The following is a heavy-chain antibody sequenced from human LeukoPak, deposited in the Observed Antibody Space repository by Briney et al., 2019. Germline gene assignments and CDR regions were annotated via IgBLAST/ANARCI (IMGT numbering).Heavy chain of an antibody. Sequence: PGKSLRLSCAASGFTFSSYEMHWVRQAPGKGLEWVATISYDGSKKKYADSVKGRFTISRDSSKNTLYLQMSGLRGEDTAVYFCARAPWEQTDYYYMDVWGKGTTVTVFS. V-gene: IGHV3-30*03. CDR3: ARAPWEQTDYYYMDV. CDR2: ISYDGSKK. CDR1: GFTFSSYE. J-gene: IGHJ6*03. D-gene: IGHD1-26*01.